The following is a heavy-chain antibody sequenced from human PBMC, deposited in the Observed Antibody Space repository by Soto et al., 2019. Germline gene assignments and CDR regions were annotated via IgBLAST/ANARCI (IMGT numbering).Heavy chain of an antibody. D-gene: IGHD3-22*01. J-gene: IGHJ2*01. CDR3: ARKGYYYESSGDYHRYFDL. CDR1: GGSVSSGSYY. Sequence: QVQLQESGPGLVKPSETLSLTCTVSGGSVSSGSYYWSWIRQPPGKGLEWIGDIYYSGSTNYNPSLKSPVTISVDTSNSQFSLQLSSATAAATAVDYWARKGYYYESSGDYHRYFDLCGRGTLVTVA. CDR2: IYYSGST. V-gene: IGHV4-61*01.